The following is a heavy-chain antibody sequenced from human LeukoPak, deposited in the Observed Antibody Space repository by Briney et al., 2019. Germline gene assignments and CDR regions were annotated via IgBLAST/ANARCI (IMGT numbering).Heavy chain of an antibody. J-gene: IGHJ4*02. Sequence: PGGSLRLSCAASGFTFSTYWMSWVRQAPGKGLEWVANIKQDGGEKYYVDSVKGRFTISRDNSKNTLYLQMNSLRAEDTAVYYCAKDSSDWLLGYWGQGTLVTVSS. CDR1: GFTFSTYW. CDR2: IKQDGGEK. V-gene: IGHV3-7*03. CDR3: AKDSSDWLLGY. D-gene: IGHD3-9*01.